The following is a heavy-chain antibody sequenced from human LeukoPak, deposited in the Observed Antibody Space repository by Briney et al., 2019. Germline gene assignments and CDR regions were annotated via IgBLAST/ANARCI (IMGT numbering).Heavy chain of an antibody. J-gene: IGHJ4*02. CDR1: GYIFTNYW. V-gene: IGHV5-51*01. CDR3: ITGGSGSFYNPFDY. D-gene: IGHD3-10*01. CDR2: IYPGDSDT. Sequence: GXSLQISCKGSGYIFTNYWIGWGRQLPGKGLEWMGIIYPGDSDTRDSPSFQGQVTISADKSISTAYLQCSSLKASDTAMYYCITGGSGSFYNPFDYWGQGTLVIVSS.